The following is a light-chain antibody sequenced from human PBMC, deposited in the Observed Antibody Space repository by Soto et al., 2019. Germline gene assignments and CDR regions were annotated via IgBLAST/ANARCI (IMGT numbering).Light chain of an antibody. V-gene: IGKV3-20*01. J-gene: IGKJ1*01. CDR2: GGS. Sequence: EIGLTQSPGTLSFSPGERATLSCRASQSVSSSYLAWYQQKPGQAPRLLIYGGSSRATGIPVRFSGSGSETDFTLTITRLEPEDFAVYYCQQYSSSRTFGQGTKVDIK. CDR1: QSVSSSY. CDR3: QQYSSSRT.